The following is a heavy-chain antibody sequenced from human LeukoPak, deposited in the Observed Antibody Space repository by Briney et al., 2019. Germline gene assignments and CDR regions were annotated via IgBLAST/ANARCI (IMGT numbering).Heavy chain of an antibody. V-gene: IGHV4-59*08. Sequence: SETLSLTCTISSGSIGSFYWSWIRQPPGKGLEWIGYINFSGSTKSNSALESRVTISMDTSKNQFSLKLNSVTAADTAVYYCTRGGSADPFEHWGQGTLVTVSP. CDR3: TRGGSADPFEH. CDR2: INFSGST. D-gene: IGHD1-26*01. J-gene: IGHJ4*02. CDR1: SGSIGSFY.